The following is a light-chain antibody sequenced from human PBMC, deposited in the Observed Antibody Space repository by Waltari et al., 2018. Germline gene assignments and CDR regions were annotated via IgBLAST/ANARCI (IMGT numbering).Light chain of an antibody. CDR3: QQYGSSPYT. CDR2: GAS. CDR1: QSVGSNY. Sequence: VLTQSPGTLSLSPGERATLSCRASQSVGSNYLAWYQQKPGQTPRLLIFGASSSATGIPDRFGGSGSGTDFTLTISRLEPEDFAVYYCQQYGSSPYTFGQGTRLEIK. V-gene: IGKV3-20*01. J-gene: IGKJ2*01.